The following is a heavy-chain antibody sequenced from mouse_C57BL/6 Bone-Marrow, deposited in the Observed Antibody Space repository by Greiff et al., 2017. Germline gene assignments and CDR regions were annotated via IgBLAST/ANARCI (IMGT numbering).Heavy chain of an antibody. Sequence: VQLQQSGPELVKPGASVKISCKASGYSFTGYYMNWVKQSPEKSLEWIGEINPSTGGTTYNQKFKAKATLTVDKSSSTAYMQLKSLTSEDSAVYYCARSHYDSAMDYWGQGTAVTVSS. CDR3: ARSHYDSAMDY. D-gene: IGHD1-1*02. V-gene: IGHV1-42*01. CDR2: INPSTGGT. J-gene: IGHJ4*01. CDR1: GYSFTGYY.